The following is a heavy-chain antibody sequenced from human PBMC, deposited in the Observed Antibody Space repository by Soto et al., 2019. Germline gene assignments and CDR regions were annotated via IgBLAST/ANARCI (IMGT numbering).Heavy chain of an antibody. D-gene: IGHD6-19*01. Sequence: EVQLLESGGGLVQPGGSLGLSCTTSGFTYSTYAMSWVRQAPGKGLEWVSVISGNGGTTYYADSVKGRFTISRDNSKRTLYLQMNSLRAGDTAIFFCAKGGGGSGWSDAFDIWGQGTMVTVSS. CDR1: GFTYSTYA. CDR2: ISGNGGTT. CDR3: AKGGGGSGWSDAFDI. J-gene: IGHJ3*02. V-gene: IGHV3-23*01.